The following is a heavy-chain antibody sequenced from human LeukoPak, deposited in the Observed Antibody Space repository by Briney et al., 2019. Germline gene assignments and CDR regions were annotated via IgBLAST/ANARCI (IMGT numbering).Heavy chain of an antibody. V-gene: IGHV3-23*01. CDR2: ISGSGGST. Sequence: GGSLRLSCAASGFTFSSYAMSWVRQAPGKGLEWVSAISGSGGSTYYADSVKGRFTISRDNSKNALYLQMNSLRAEDTAVYYCAKYPRSLDIVAVVAATPYSYFDYWGQGTLVTVSS. J-gene: IGHJ4*02. CDR3: AKYPRSLDIVAVVAATPYSYFDY. CDR1: GFTFSSYA. D-gene: IGHD2-15*01.